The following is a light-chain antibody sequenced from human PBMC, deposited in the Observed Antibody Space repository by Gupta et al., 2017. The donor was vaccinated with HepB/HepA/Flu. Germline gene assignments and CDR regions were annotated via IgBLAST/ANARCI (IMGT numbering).Light chain of an antibody. CDR1: SSNIGGNT. Sequence: QAVLTQPPSASGTPGQRVTISSSGSSSNIGGNTVNWYQQLPATAPKLLIYSNNQRPSGVPDRFSGSKSGTSASLPISGLQSEDEADYFCAAWDDSLNGWVFGGGTKLTVL. V-gene: IGLV1-44*01. J-gene: IGLJ3*02. CDR2: SNN. CDR3: AAWDDSLNGWV.